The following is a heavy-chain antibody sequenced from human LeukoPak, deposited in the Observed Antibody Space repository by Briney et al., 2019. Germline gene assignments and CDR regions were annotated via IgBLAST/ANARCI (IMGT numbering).Heavy chain of an antibody. CDR3: TRDRKYCDDSGGYSPSYCYGMDV. Sequence: SETLSLTCTVSGGSINNHYWSWIRQSPGTGLEWIGYVYSSGSTKYNPSLESRVTISVDTSKNQFSLRLSSVTAADTAVYYCTRDRKYCDDSGGYSPSYCYGMDVWGQGTTVTVSS. D-gene: IGHD3-22*01. V-gene: IGHV4-59*11. CDR1: GGSINNHY. CDR2: VYSSGST. J-gene: IGHJ6*02.